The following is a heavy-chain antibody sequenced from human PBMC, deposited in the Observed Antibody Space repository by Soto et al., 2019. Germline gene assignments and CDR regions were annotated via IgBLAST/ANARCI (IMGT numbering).Heavy chain of an antibody. V-gene: IGHV3-30-3*01. CDR3: ARGIAGGGGSKKPVYYFDY. CDR1: GFTFSSYA. CDR2: ISYDGSNK. D-gene: IGHD5-12*01. Sequence: GGSLRLSCAASGFTFSSYAMHWVRQAPGKGLEWVAVISYDGSNKYYADSVKGRFTISRDNSKNTLYLQMNSLRAEDTAVYYCARGIAGGGGSKKPVYYFDYWGQGTLVTVSS. J-gene: IGHJ4*02.